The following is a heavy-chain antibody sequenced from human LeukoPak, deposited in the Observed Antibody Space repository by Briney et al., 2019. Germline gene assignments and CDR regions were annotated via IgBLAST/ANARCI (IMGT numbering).Heavy chain of an antibody. CDR3: AKGGSSWYPDY. Sequence: GGSLRLSCAASGFTFSSYWMHWVRQAPGKGLVWVSRINTDGSTITYADSVKGRFTISRDNSGNTLNLQMNSLRAEDTAVHYCAKGGSSWYPDYWGQGTLVTVSS. V-gene: IGHV3-74*01. J-gene: IGHJ4*02. D-gene: IGHD6-13*01. CDR1: GFTFSSYW. CDR2: INTDGSTI.